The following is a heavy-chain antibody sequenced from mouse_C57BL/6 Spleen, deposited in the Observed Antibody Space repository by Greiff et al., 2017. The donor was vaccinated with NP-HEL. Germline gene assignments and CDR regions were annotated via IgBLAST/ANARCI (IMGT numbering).Heavy chain of an antibody. CDR2: ISDGGSYT. CDR3: ARDYGYYVYYAMDY. CDR1: GFTFSSYA. Sequence: DVHLVESGGGLVKPGGSLKLSCAASGFTFSSYAMSWVRQTPEKRLEWVATISDGGSYTYYPDNVKGRFTISRDNAKNNLYLQMSHPKSEDTAMYYCARDYGYYVYYAMDYWGQGTSVTVSS. J-gene: IGHJ4*01. D-gene: IGHD2-3*01. V-gene: IGHV5-4*01.